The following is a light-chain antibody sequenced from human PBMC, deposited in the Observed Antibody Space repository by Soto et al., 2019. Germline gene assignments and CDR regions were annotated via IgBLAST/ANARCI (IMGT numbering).Light chain of an antibody. J-gene: IGKJ4*01. CDR2: GVS. CDR1: HDITNY. Sequence: MTQSPSSLSASVGDRVTITCQASHDITNYLNWYQQKPGQPPRLLIYGVSTRATGVPARFSGSGSETDFSLTISSLQIEDFALYYCQQSNNWPPLTFGGGTKVEIK. CDR3: QQSNNWPPLT. V-gene: IGKV3-15*01.